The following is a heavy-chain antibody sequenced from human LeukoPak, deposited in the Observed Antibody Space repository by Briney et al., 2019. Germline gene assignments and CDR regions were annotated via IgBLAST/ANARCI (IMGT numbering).Heavy chain of an antibody. J-gene: IGHJ4*02. CDR1: GFSFRDSW. V-gene: IGHV3-7*05. Sequence: GGSLRLSCSHSGFSFRDSWMSWVRRAPGKGLEWVAYITQEGSRQYYVDSVKGRFTISRDHAKNPVYLQMDSLRAEDTAVYHCTKAPNRYHFDYWGLGTLVTVS. D-gene: IGHD1-14*01. CDR2: ITQEGSRQ. CDR3: TKAPNRYHFDY.